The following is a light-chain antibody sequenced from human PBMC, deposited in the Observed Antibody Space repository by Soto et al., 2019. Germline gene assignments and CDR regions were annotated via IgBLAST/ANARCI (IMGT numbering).Light chain of an antibody. Sequence: AIRMTQSPSSLSASTGDRVTITCRASQGISSYLAWYQQKPGKAPKLLIYKASTLESGVPSRFSGSGSGTEFTLTISSLQADDFAIYYCQQYNGYRLAFGGGTKVDIK. CDR2: KAS. J-gene: IGKJ4*01. CDR1: QGISSY. V-gene: IGKV1-8*01. CDR3: QQYNGYRLA.